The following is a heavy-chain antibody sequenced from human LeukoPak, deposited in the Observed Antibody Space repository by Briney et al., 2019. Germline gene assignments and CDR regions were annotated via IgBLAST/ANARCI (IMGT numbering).Heavy chain of an antibody. CDR2: IYYSGSP. CDR1: GGSIGSSTYY. D-gene: IGHD3-10*01. J-gene: IGHJ4*02. Sequence: SETLSLTCTVSGGSIGSSTYYWGWLRQPPGQGLEWIGSIYYSGSPYYNPSLESRVTIFVDTSKNQFSLKLTSVTAADTAVYYCARHSGMVRGANFDYWGQGTLVTVSS. V-gene: IGHV4-39*01. CDR3: ARHSGMVRGANFDY.